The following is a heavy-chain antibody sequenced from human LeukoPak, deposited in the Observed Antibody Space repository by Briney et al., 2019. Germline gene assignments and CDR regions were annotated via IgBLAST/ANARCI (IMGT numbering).Heavy chain of an antibody. CDR1: GGSISSNY. CDR2: IYTSGST. J-gene: IGHJ3*02. D-gene: IGHD4-23*01. CDR3: ARDCHGGNSYHDAFDI. V-gene: IGHV4-4*07. Sequence: SETLSLTCTVSGGSISSNYWSWIRQPAGKGLEWIGRIYTSGSTNYNPSLKSRVTISVDTSKNQFSLKLSSVTAADTAVYYCARDCHGGNSYHDAFDIWGQGTMVTVSS.